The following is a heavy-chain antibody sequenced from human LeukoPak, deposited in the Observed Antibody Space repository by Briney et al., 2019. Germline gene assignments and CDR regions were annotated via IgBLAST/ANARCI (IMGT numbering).Heavy chain of an antibody. D-gene: IGHD4-17*01. CDR3: ASTADDCGSVDY. CDR2: INHSGST. J-gene: IGHJ4*02. CDR1: GGSFSGYY. Sequence: SETLSLTCAVYGGSFSGYYWSWIRQPPGKGLEWIGEINHSGSTNYNPSLKSRVTISVDTSKNQFSLKLSSVTAADTAVYYCASTADDCGSVDYWGQGTLVTVSS. V-gene: IGHV4-34*01.